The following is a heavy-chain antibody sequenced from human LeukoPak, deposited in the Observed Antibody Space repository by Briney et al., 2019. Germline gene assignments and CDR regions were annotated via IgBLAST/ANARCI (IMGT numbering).Heavy chain of an antibody. CDR1: GGSISGYY. CDR2: IYYSGST. CDR3: ARDRIAAAGNYYYYGMDV. V-gene: IGHV4-59*01. D-gene: IGHD6-13*01. J-gene: IGHJ6*02. Sequence: SETLSLTCNVSGGSISGYYWSWIRQPPGKGLEWIGYIYYSGSTNYNPSLKSRVTISVDTSKNQFSPKLTSVTAADTAVYYCARDRIAAAGNYYYYGMDVWGQGTTVTVAS.